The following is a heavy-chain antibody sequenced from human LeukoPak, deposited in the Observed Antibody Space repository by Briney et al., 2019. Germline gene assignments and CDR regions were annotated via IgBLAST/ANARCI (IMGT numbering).Heavy chain of an antibody. CDR2: IYYSGST. CDR1: GGSISSYY. D-gene: IGHD2-15*01. V-gene: IGHV4-59*08. CDR3: ARGLLSFDY. J-gene: IGHJ4*02. Sequence: SETLSLTCTVSGGSISSYYWSWIRQPPEKGLEWIGYIYYSGSTNYNPSLKSRVTISVHTSKNQFSLKLSSVTAADTAVYYCARGLLSFDYWGQGTLVTVSS.